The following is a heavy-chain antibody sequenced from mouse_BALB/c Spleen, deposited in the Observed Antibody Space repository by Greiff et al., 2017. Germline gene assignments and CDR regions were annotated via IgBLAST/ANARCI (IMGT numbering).Heavy chain of an antibody. CDR3: ARNRGNYVGAMDY. Sequence: VKLMESGPGLVQPSQSLSITCTVSGFSLTSYGVHWVRQSPGKGLEWLGVIWSGGSTDYNAAFISRLSISKDNSKSQVFFKMNSLQANDTAIYYCARNRGNYVGAMDYWGQGTSVTVSS. CDR1: GFSLTSYG. CDR2: IWSGGST. D-gene: IGHD2-1*01. V-gene: IGHV2-2*02. J-gene: IGHJ4*01.